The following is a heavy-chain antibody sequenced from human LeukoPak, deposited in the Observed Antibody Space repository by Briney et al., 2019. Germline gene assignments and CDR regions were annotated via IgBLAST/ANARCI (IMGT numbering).Heavy chain of an antibody. CDR3: ASPYYDILTGYYSGLGY. CDR2: INPSGGST. CDR1: GYTFTSYY. V-gene: IGHV1-46*01. Sequence: ASVKASCKASGYTFTSYYMHWVRQAPGQGLEWMGIINPSGGSTSYAQKFQGRVTMTRDTSTSTVYMELSSLRSEDTAVYYCASPYYDILTGYYSGLGYWGQGTLVTVSS. J-gene: IGHJ4*02. D-gene: IGHD3-9*01.